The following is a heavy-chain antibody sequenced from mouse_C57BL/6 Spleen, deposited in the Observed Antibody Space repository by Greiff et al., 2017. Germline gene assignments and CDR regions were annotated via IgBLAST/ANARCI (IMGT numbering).Heavy chain of an antibody. J-gene: IGHJ2*01. D-gene: IGHD1-1*01. CDR3: ARPRLGTTVVANFDY. V-gene: IGHV1-80*01. CDR1: GYAFSSYW. Sequence: VQLQQSGAELVKPGASVKISCKASGYAFSSYWMNWVKQRPGKGLEWIGQIYPGDGDTNYNGKFKGKATLTADKSSSTAYMQLSSLTSEDSAVYFGARPRLGTTVVANFDYWGQGTTLTVSS. CDR2: IYPGDGDT.